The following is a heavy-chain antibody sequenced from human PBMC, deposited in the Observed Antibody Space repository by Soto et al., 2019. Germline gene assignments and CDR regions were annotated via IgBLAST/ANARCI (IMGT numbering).Heavy chain of an antibody. Sequence: RCIIKPPGKGLEWIGYINYSGSTNYNPSLKSRVTISVDTSKNQFSLKLSSVTAADTAVYYCARQHWLLLNAFEIWGQGTMVTVSS. V-gene: IGHV4-61*07. J-gene: IGHJ3*02. CDR2: INYSGST. D-gene: IGHD6-19*01. CDR3: ARQHWLLLNAFEI.